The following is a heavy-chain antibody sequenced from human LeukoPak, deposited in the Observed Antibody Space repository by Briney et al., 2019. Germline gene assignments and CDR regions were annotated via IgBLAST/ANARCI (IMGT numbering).Heavy chain of an antibody. CDR2: INWNGGST. J-gene: IGHJ5*02. D-gene: IGHD3-22*01. Sequence: PGGSLRLSCAASGFTFDDYGMSWVRQAPGKGLEWVSGINWNGGSTGYADSVKGRFTISRDNAKNSLYLQMNSLRAEDTAVYYCARGAQSMIVVVIRFDPWGQGTLVTVSS. CDR3: ARGAQSMIVVVIRFDP. V-gene: IGHV3-20*04. CDR1: GFTFDDYG.